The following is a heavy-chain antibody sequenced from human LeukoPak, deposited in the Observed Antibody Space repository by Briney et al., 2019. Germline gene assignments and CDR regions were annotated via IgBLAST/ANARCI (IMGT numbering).Heavy chain of an antibody. D-gene: IGHD2-15*01. V-gene: IGHV3-74*01. Sequence: PGGSLRLSCAASGFIFSTYAMDWVRQAPGKGLVWVSRINSDGRSTTYADSVKGRFTISRDNTKNTLYLQMNSLRVEDTAVYYCARDQLYCSGGICYFEYWGQGTLVTVSS. CDR1: GFIFSTYA. CDR3: ARDQLYCSGGICYFEY. J-gene: IGHJ4*02. CDR2: INSDGRST.